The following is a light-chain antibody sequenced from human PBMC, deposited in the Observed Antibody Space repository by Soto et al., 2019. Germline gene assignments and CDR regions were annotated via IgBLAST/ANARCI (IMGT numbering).Light chain of an antibody. CDR1: QIIGDY. V-gene: IGKV1-5*03. Sequence: DIQMTQSPSTLSASVGDKVTITCRASQIIGDYLAWYQQKPGKAPVLLIYRAYTLESGVPSRFSGSGSATEFTLTISSRQPNDFATYCCQQEGVYSPRPFGGGTKIEI. CDR3: QQEGVYSPRP. CDR2: RAY. J-gene: IGKJ4*01.